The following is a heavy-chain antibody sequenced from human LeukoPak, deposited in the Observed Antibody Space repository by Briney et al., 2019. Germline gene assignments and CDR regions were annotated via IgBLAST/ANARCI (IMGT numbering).Heavy chain of an antibody. CDR1: SGSIGSYY. CDR2: IYYSGST. D-gene: IGHD4-17*01. V-gene: IGHV4-59*01. J-gene: IGHJ4*02. CDR3: ARARDDYGDYPFDY. Sequence: SESLSLTCTVSSGSIGSYYWGCIRHLPGKGLEWIGYIYYSGSTNYNPSLKSRVTISVDTSKNQFSLKLSSVTAADTAVYYCARARDDYGDYPFDYWGQGTLVTVSS.